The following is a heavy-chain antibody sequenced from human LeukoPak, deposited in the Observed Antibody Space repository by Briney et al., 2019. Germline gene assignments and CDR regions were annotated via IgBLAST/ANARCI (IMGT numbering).Heavy chain of an antibody. CDR2: IYSGGNT. CDR1: GFTLSSNY. V-gene: IGHV3-66*02. Sequence: PGGSLRHSCAASGFTLSSNYMSWVRQAPGKGLEWVSVIYSGGNTYSAAYVTGRLIISRDNSKNTLYLQMNSLRDEDTAVYYCAKDPQDYYDSSGYWVVGAFDIWGQGTMVTVSS. J-gene: IGHJ3*02. CDR3: AKDPQDYYDSSGYWVVGAFDI. D-gene: IGHD3-22*01.